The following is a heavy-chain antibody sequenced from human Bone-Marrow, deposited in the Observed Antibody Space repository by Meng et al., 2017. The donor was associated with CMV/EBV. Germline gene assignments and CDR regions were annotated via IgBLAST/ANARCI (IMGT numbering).Heavy chain of an antibody. D-gene: IGHD3-16*01. CDR3: GSGGLRVSGLAVDF. CDR1: GYTFTDYY. CDR2: INPKSGAT. J-gene: IGHJ4*02. V-gene: IGHV1-2*02. Sequence: ASVKVSCKASGYTFTDYYIHWLRQAPGEGLDWMGWINPKSGATKYAQKFQDRVTMTRDTSISTAYMELSRVTSDDTALYYCGSGGLRVSGLAVDFWGQGTLVTVSS.